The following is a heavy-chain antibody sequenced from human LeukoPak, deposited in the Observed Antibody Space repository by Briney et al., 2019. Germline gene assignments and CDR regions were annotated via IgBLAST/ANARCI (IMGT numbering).Heavy chain of an antibody. CDR1: GYSISSGYY. CDR3: GRTGFSFFDY. Sequence: PSETLSLTCSVSGYSISSGYYWGWIRQPPGKGLEWIGSIYNSGSTYNNPSLKSRVTISVDTSKNQFSLKVSSVTAADTAVYYCGRTGFSFFDYWGQGTLVTVSS. CDR2: IYNSGST. V-gene: IGHV4-38-2*02. J-gene: IGHJ4*02. D-gene: IGHD2/OR15-2a*01.